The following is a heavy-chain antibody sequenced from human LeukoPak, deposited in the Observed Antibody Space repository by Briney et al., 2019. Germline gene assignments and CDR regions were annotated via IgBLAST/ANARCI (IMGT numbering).Heavy chain of an antibody. Sequence: ASVKVSCKASGYTFTGYYIHWVRQAPGQGLEWMGRINPNSGGTNHARKFQGRVTMTRDTSISTGYTELSRLRSDDTAVYYCARGGAVLGTKYNWFDPWGQGTLVTVSS. J-gene: IGHJ5*02. D-gene: IGHD1-1*01. V-gene: IGHV1-2*06. CDR2: INPNSGGT. CDR3: ARGGAVLGTKYNWFDP. CDR1: GYTFTGYY.